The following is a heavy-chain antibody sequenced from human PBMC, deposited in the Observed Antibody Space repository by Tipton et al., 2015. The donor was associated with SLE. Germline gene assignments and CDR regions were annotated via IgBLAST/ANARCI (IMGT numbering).Heavy chain of an antibody. CDR2: IYSGGST. Sequence: GSLRLSCAASGFTVSSNYMSWVRQAPGKGLEWVSVIYSGGSTYYADSVKGRFTISRDNSKNTLYLQMNSLRAEDTAVYYCARETGGMYSSSWYYFDYWGQGTLVTVSS. D-gene: IGHD6-13*01. J-gene: IGHJ4*02. V-gene: IGHV3-53*01. CDR1: GFTVSSNY. CDR3: ARETGGMYSSSWYYFDY.